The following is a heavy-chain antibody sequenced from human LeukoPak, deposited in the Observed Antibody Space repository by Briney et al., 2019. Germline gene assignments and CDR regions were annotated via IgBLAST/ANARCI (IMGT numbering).Heavy chain of an antibody. CDR1: GFTFSSYS. Sequence: GGSLRLFCAASGFTFSSYSMNWVRQAPGKGLEWVSSISSSSSYIYYADSVKGRFTISRDNAKNSLYPQMNSLRAEDTAVYYCAGAVAEQWLVGVEFDYWGQGTLVTVSS. CDR3: AGAVAEQWLVGVEFDY. J-gene: IGHJ4*02. D-gene: IGHD6-19*01. CDR2: ISSSSSYI. V-gene: IGHV3-21*01.